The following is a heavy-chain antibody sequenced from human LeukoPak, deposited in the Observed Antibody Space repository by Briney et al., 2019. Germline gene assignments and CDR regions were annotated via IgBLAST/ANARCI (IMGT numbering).Heavy chain of an antibody. CDR2: ISWNSDNI. CDR3: AKGDSSGEGDY. CDR1: GFTFDDYA. J-gene: IGHJ4*02. D-gene: IGHD6-19*01. V-gene: IGHV3-9*01. Sequence: GWSLRLSCAASGFTFDDYAIHWVRQAPGKGLEWVSGISWNSDNIGYADSVKGRFTISRDNAKNSLYLQMNSLRAEDTALYYCAKGDSSGEGDYWGQGTLVTVSS.